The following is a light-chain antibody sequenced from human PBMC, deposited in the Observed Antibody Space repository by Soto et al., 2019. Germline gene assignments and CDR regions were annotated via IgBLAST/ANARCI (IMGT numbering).Light chain of an antibody. J-gene: IGKJ1*01. CDR3: QQYNSYSPTI. Sequence: DIQMTQSPSTLSASVGDRVTITCRASQSISSWLAWYQQKPGKAPTLLIYDASSLESGVPSRFSGSGSGTEFTHTIRCLQTDDFGTYVCQQYNSYSPTIFGQGTKVQIK. CDR2: DAS. CDR1: QSISSW. V-gene: IGKV1-5*01.